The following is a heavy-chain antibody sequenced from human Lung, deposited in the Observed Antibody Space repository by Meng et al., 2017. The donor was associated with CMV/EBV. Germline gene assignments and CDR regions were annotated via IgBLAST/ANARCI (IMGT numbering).Heavy chain of an antibody. J-gene: IGHJ4*02. D-gene: IGHD4-23*01. CDR1: GDIVSSNSAA. CDR2: TYYRSKWYH. CDR3: ARGINGGCGD. V-gene: IGHV6-1*01. Sequence: QVQLQQSGPGLVKPSQTLSLTCAISGDIVSSNSAAWHWIRQSPSRGLEWLGRTYYRSKWYHEYAVSVKSRITISPDTPKNQFSLQLNSTTPEDTAVYYCARGINGGCGDWGQGTLAPSPQ.